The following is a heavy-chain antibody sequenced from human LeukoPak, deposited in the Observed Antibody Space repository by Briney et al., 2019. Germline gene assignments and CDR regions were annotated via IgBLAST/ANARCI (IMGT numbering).Heavy chain of an antibody. D-gene: IGHD2-2*01. V-gene: IGHV1-18*01. CDR1: GYTFSNIG. CDR3: ARDGTSTDDY. J-gene: IGHJ4*02. Sequence: ASVRVSCKTSGYTFSNIGINCVRQAPGQGLEWMGWISGNNDNPNYGQKFQGRFTVTTDSSTSTAYMELRNLTFDDTAVYYCARDGTSTDDYWGQGTLVTVSS. CDR2: ISGNNDNP.